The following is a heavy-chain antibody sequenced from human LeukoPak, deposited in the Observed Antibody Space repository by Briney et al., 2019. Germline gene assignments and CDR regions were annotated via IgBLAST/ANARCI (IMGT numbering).Heavy chain of an antibody. CDR1: GFTFTSSA. CDR2: IVVGSGNT. V-gene: IGHV1-58*01. CDR3: AAASYCSGGSCSSYYYYYGMDV. Sequence: SVKVSCKASGFTFTSSAVQWVRQARGQRLEWIGWIVVGSGNTNYAQKFQERVTITRDMSTSTAYMELGSLRSEDTAVYYCAAASYCSGGSCSSYYYYYGMDVWGKGTTVTVSS. D-gene: IGHD2-15*01. J-gene: IGHJ6*04.